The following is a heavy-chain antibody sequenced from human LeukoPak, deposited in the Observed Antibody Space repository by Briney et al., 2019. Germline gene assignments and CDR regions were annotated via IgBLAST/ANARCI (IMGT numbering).Heavy chain of an antibody. J-gene: IGHJ5*02. D-gene: IGHD3-10*01. V-gene: IGHV4-59*01. CDR2: IYYNGRA. CDR3: ARVDYYGSGGIFDP. Sequence: SETLSLTCTVSAGSMSGYYCSWLRQPPGEGLEWIGYIYYNGRANYNPSLKSRVTISEDTSRNQFSLKLTSVTAADTAVYYCARVDYYGSGGIFDPWGQGILVTVSS. CDR1: AGSMSGYY.